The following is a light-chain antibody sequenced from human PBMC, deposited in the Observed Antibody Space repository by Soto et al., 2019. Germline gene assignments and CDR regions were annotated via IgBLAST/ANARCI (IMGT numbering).Light chain of an antibody. CDR3: QQTYSTPQP. J-gene: IGKJ5*01. CDR2: SAS. CDR1: QNIRTY. Sequence: DIQMTQSPSSLSASVGDRVTITCRASQNIRTYLNWYQQKPGRAPKLLIHSASALPSGVPSRFSGSGSGTDFTLTISRLQPEDFATYYCQQTYSTPQPFGQGTRLEIK. V-gene: IGKV1-39*01.